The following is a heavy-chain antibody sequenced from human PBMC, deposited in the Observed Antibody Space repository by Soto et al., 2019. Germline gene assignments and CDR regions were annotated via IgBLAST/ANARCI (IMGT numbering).Heavy chain of an antibody. CDR1: GGSISSGGYS. CDR3: ARAHYGDYGYGMDV. Sequence: PSETLSLTCDVSGGSISSGGYSWSWIRQPPGKGLEWIGYIYHGGYTYYKPSLKSRVTISVDRSKNQFSLKLSSVTAADTAVYYCARAHYGDYGYGMDVWGQGTTVTVS. CDR2: IYHGGYT. D-gene: IGHD4-17*01. V-gene: IGHV4-30-2*01. J-gene: IGHJ6*02.